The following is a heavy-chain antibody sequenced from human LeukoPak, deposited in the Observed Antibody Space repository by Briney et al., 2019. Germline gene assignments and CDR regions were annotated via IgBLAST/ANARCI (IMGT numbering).Heavy chain of an antibody. CDR2: ISAYSGNT. CDR3: ARDRFGDRAYYDSSGYYWFDP. CDR1: GYTFTSYG. V-gene: IGHV1-18*01. D-gene: IGHD3-22*01. Sequence: ASVKVSRKASGYTFTSYGISWVRQAPGQGLEWMGWISAYSGNTNYAQKLQGRVTMTTDTSTSTAYMELRSLRSDDTAVYYCARDRFGDRAYYDSSGYYWFDPWGQGTLVTVSS. J-gene: IGHJ5*02.